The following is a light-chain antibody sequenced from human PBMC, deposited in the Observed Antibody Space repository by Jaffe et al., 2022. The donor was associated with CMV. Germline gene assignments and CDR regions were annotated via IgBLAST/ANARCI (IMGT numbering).Light chain of an antibody. CDR3: QQYDNWWT. V-gene: IGKV3-15*01. CDR2: GAS. Sequence: EIVMTQSPATLSVSPGQRATLSCRASLSVSSNLAWYQQKSGQAPRLLIYGASTRAAGIPARFSGSGSGTEFTLTINSLQSEDIALYYCQQYDNWWTFGQGTKVEIK. CDR1: LSVSSN. J-gene: IGKJ1*01.